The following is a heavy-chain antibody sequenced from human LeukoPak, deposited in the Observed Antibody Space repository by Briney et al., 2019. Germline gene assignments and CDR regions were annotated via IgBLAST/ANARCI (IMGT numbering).Heavy chain of an antibody. CDR3: AREWVWKRAARHDAFDI. Sequence: PSETLSLTCTVSGGSISSSSYYWGWIRQPPGKGLEWIGSIYYSGSTYYNPSLKSRVTISVDTSKNQFSLKLSSVTAADTAVYYCAREWVWKRAARHDAFDIWGQGTMVTVSS. J-gene: IGHJ3*02. CDR1: GGSISSSSYY. CDR2: IYYSGST. D-gene: IGHD6-6*01. V-gene: IGHV4-39*07.